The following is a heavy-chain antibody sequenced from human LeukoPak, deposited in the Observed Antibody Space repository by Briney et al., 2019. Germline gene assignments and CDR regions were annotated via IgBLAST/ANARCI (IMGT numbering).Heavy chain of an antibody. CDR3: ASPPRIAAHRGYYFDY. CDR2: IYYSGST. V-gene: IGHV4-59*08. CDR1: GGSFSSYY. D-gene: IGHD6-13*01. J-gene: IGHJ4*02. Sequence: SETLSLTCTVSGGSFSSYYWSWIRQPPGKGLEWIGYIYYSGSTNYNPSLKSRVTISVDTSKNQFSLKLSSVTAADTAVYYCASPPRIAAHRGYYFDYWGQGTLVTVSS.